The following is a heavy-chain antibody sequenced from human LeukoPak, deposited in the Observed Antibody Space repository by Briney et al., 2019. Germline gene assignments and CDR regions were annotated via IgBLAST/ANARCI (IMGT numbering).Heavy chain of an antibody. CDR2: VFSGGAT. D-gene: IGHD3-9*01. CDR1: GDSIY. Sequence: PSETLSLTCSVSGDSIYWSWVRQSPGKGLQWIGTVFSGGATSYSPSLASRVTMSLDKSKSHFSLKLSSVTAADTAIYYCAIVTSHPRYFDRWGRGILVTVSS. V-gene: IGHV4-59*01. J-gene: IGHJ4*02. CDR3: AIVTSHPRYFDR.